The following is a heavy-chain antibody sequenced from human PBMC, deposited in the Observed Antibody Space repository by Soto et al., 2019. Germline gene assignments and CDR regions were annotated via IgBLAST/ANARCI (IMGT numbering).Heavy chain of an antibody. Sequence: SGPNAGEPTQTLTLTCAFSGFSLTTTGVGVGWFRRPPGKALEWLALIYWDDDKRYSPSLKSRLTITRDSSKNQVVLTMTNMDPVDTATYYCAHRTTSGWYYFDYWGLGALVTVSS. V-gene: IGHV2-5*02. CDR3: AHRTTSGWYYFDY. CDR1: GFSLTTTGVG. CDR2: IYWDDDK. J-gene: IGHJ4*02. D-gene: IGHD6-19*01.